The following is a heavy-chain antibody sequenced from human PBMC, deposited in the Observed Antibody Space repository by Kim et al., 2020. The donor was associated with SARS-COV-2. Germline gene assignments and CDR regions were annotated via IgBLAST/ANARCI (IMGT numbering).Heavy chain of an antibody. J-gene: IGHJ1*01. Sequence: GGSLRLSCAASGFTFNIYAISWVRQAPGKGLEWVSGTRGSGESTTYADSVKGRFTISRDNSKNTLYLQMDRLRVDDTALYYCAGSSSGSSGWFEYFRHSGQGTLVTVSS. D-gene: IGHD6-19*01. CDR2: TRGSGEST. V-gene: IGHV3-23*01. CDR3: AGSSSGSSGWFEYFRH. CDR1: GFTFNIYA.